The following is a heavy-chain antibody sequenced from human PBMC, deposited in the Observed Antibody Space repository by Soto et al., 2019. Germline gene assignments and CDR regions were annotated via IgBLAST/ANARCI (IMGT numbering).Heavy chain of an antibody. CDR2: IYWDDDK. D-gene: IGHD1-1*01. Sequence: QVTLEESGPTRVKPTQTLTLTCTFSGFSLATSGVGVGWVRQPPGKALERLALIYWDDDKRYSPSLRSRLTVTKDTSRNQVVLTMTNMDPVDTATYYCAHRVGLQGNWNGGYFDFWGKGALVTVSS. J-gene: IGHJ4*02. V-gene: IGHV2-5*02. CDR3: AHRVGLQGNWNGGYFDF. CDR1: GFSLATSGVG.